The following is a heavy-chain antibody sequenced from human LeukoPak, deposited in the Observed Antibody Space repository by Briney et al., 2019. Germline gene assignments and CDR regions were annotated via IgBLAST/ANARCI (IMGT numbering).Heavy chain of an antibody. CDR2: ISWNSGGI. J-gene: IGHJ4*02. D-gene: IGHD3-10*01. V-gene: IGHV3-9*01. Sequence: GGSLRVSCAVSGFTFEDYAMHWVRQAPGKGLDWVAAISWNSGGINYADSVKGRFTISRDNAKNSLYLQMKSLRAEDTAFYYCVKEGSRTGYFDYWGQGTLVTASS. CDR3: VKEGSRTGYFDY. CDR1: GFTFEDYA.